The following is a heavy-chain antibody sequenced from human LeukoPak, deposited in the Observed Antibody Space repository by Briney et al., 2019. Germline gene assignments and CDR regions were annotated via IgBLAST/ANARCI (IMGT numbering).Heavy chain of an antibody. Sequence: ASVKVSCKASGYTFTSYGISWVRQAPGQGLEWMGWISAYNGNTNYAQKLQGRVTMTTDTSTSTAYMELRSLRSDDTAVYYCAATRTTVTTLGYWGQGTLVTVSS. CDR2: ISAYNGNT. CDR1: GYTFTSYG. D-gene: IGHD4-17*01. V-gene: IGHV1-18*01. CDR3: AATRTTVTTLGY. J-gene: IGHJ4*02.